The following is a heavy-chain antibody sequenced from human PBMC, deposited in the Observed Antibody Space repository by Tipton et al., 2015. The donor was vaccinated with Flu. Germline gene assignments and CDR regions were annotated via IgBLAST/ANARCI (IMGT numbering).Heavy chain of an antibody. D-gene: IGHD3-22*01. CDR2: IYYSGST. J-gene: IGHJ5*02. CDR3: AREYYDSSGYNRGFDP. CDR1: GGSISSGGYY. V-gene: IGHV4-31*03. Sequence: LRLSCIVSGGSISSGGYYWSWIRQHPGKGLEWIGYIYYSGSTYYNPSLKSRVTISVDTSKNQFSLKLSSVTAADTAVYYCAREYYDSSGYNRGFDPWGQGTLVPVSS.